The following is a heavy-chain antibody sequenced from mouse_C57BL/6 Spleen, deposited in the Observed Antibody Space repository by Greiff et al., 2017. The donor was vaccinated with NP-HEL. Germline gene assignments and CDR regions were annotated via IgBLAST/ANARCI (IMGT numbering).Heavy chain of an antibody. CDR3: ARDPWDYAFYFDY. CDR2: ISYDGSN. D-gene: IGHD2-4*01. Sequence: ESGPGLVKPSQSLSLTCSVTGYSITSGYYWNWIRQFPGNKLEWMGYISYDGSNNYNPSLKNRISITRDTSKNQFFLKLNSVTTEDTATYYCARDPWDYAFYFDYWGQGTTLTVSS. CDR1: GYSITSGYY. V-gene: IGHV3-6*01. J-gene: IGHJ2*01.